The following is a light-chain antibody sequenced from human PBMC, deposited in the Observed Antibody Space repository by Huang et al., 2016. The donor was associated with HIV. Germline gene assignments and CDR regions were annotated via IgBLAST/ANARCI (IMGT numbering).Light chain of an antibody. CDR3: QQYGSSPWT. CDR2: GAS. V-gene: IGKV3-20*01. Sequence: EIVLTQSPGTLSLSPGERATLSCRASQSVSSSDLAWDQQKPGQAPRLLIYGASSRATGIPDRFSGSGSGTDFTLTISRLEPEDFAVYYCQQYGSSPWTFGQGTKVEIK. CDR1: QSVSSSD. J-gene: IGKJ1*01.